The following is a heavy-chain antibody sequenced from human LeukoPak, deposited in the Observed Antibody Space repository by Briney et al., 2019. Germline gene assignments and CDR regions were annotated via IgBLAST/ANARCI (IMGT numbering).Heavy chain of an antibody. Sequence: SETLSLTCTVSGGSISSYYWSWIRQPPGKGLEWIGYIYYSGSTNYNPSLKSRVTISVDTSKDQFSLKLSSVTAADTAVYYCARGEDCSGGSCYHSNWYFDLWGRGTLVTVSS. CDR2: IYYSGST. CDR1: GGSISSYY. CDR3: ARGEDCSGGSCYHSNWYFDL. D-gene: IGHD2-15*01. V-gene: IGHV4-59*01. J-gene: IGHJ2*01.